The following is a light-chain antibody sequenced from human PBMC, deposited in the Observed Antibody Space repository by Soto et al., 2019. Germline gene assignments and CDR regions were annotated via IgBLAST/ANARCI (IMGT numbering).Light chain of an antibody. Sequence: EIVMTQSPATLSVPTGERATLSCRASQSVSSNLAWYQQKPGQAPRLLIYGASTRATGIPARFSGSGSGTEFTLTISSLQSEDFAVYYCQQDNNWPPWTFGQGTNVDIK. CDR1: QSVSSN. V-gene: IGKV3-15*01. CDR2: GAS. CDR3: QQDNNWPPWT. J-gene: IGKJ1*01.